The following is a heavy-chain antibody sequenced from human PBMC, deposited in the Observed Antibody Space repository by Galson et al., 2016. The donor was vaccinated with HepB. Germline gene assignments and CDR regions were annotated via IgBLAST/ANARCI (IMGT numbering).Heavy chain of an antibody. V-gene: IGHV3-21*01. CDR3: ARGRLMRYDLLSSYHIKTGKLFDP. Sequence: SLRLSCAASGFAFRTYSMNWVRQTPGKGLEWVASITGTDYYTYYADSIKDRFTISRDNPRNLLHLQMNSLRVDDSAVYYCARGRLMRYDLLSSYHIKTGKLFDPWGQGTLVTVSS. CDR2: ITGTDYYT. D-gene: IGHD3-3*01. J-gene: IGHJ5*02. CDR1: GFAFRTYS.